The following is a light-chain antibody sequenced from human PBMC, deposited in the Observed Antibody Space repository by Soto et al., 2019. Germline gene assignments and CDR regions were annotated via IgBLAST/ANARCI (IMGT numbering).Light chain of an antibody. CDR1: SSDIGGYNY. CDR2: DVS. V-gene: IGLV2-14*01. CDR3: SSFTSRHTYV. Sequence: QSALTQPASVSGSPGQSTTISCTGTSSDIGGYNYVSWYQQLPGEAPKLIIYDVSDRPSGVSTRFSGSKSGNTASLTISGLQAEDAGDYYCSSFTSRHTYVFGTGTKLPS. J-gene: IGLJ1*01.